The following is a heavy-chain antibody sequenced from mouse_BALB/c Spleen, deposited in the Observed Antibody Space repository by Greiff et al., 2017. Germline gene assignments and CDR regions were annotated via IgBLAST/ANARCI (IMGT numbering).Heavy chain of an antibody. CDR1: GFTFSSYY. CDR3: EKRYYNGAMDY. Sequence: DVMLVESGGGLVKLGGSLKLSCAASGFTFSSYYMSWVRQTPEKRLELVAAINSNGGSTYYPDTVKGRFTISRDNAKNTLYLQMSSLKSEDTALYYCEKRYYNGAMDYWGQGTSVTVAS. D-gene: IGHD2-12*01. V-gene: IGHV5-6-2*01. CDR2: INSNGGST. J-gene: IGHJ4*01.